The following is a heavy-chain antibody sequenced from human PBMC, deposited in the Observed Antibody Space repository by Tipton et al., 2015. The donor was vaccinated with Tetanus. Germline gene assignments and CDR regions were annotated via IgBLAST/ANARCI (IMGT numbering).Heavy chain of an antibody. Sequence: TLSLTCTVSGGSVNSGGYYWSWIRQPPGKGLEWIGYASYSGSSNYNPSLKSRVIISIDASKNQFSLKLSPVAAADTAVYYCARAYDFWSGHLDFWGQGTLVTVSS. CDR1: GGSVNSGGYY. CDR3: ARAYDFWSGHLDF. D-gene: IGHD3-3*01. J-gene: IGHJ4*02. V-gene: IGHV4-61*08. CDR2: ASYSGSS.